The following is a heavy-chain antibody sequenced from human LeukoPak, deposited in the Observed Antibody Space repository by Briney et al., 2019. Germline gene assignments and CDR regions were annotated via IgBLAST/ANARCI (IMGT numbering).Heavy chain of an antibody. Sequence: GGSLRLSCAVSGFIVSSNHMNWVRQAPGKGLEWVSYIRGNGGDMYYADSVKGRFTISRDNPKNSLYLQMNSLRAEDTAVYYCARDFNWASDYWGQGTLVTVSS. D-gene: IGHD7-27*01. V-gene: IGHV3-21*05. CDR1: GFIVSSNH. J-gene: IGHJ4*02. CDR3: ARDFNWASDY. CDR2: IRGNGGDM.